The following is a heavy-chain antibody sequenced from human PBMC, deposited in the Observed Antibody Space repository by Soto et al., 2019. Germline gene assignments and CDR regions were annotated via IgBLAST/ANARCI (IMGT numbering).Heavy chain of an antibody. V-gene: IGHV3-21*01. CDR3: ASRFDYYDSSGPTMTRYGMDV. CDR1: GFTFSSYS. J-gene: IGHJ6*02. CDR2: ISSSSSYI. Sequence: SVGSLRLSCAASGFTFSSYSMNWVRQAPGKGLEWVSSISSSSSYIYYADSVKGRFTISRDNAKNSLYLQMNSLRAEDTAVYYCASRFDYYDSSGPTMTRYGMDVWGQGTTVTVSS. D-gene: IGHD3-22*01.